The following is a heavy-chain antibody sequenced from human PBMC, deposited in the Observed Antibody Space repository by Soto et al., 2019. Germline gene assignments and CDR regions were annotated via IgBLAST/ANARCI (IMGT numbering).Heavy chain of an antibody. CDR1: GGSVTNGRSS. CDR3: VRESAASGPNWFDT. CDR2: IYHSGST. D-gene: IGHD6-13*01. V-gene: IGHV4-30-2*06. Sequence: SETLSVTCSVSGGSVTNGRSSWNWIRQSPGKGLEWIAYIYHSGSTYYDPSLRSRVTISVDRSENQFYLKLSSVTAADTAVYYCVRESAASGPNWFDTWGPGTLVTVSS. J-gene: IGHJ5*02.